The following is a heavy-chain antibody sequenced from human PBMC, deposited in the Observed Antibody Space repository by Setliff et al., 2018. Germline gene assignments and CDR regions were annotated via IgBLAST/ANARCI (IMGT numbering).Heavy chain of an antibody. J-gene: IGHJ4*02. D-gene: IGHD3-22*01. V-gene: IGHV3-7*01. CDR3: AKYYSDNSGPRGAFDY. Sequence: GGSLRLSCAASGFTFSSFWMSWVRQSPGKGLEWVANINQDGSGKYYVDSVKGRFSISRDNAKNSLYLQMNSLRAEDTAVYYCAKYYSDNSGPRGAFDYWGQGTLVTVSS. CDR1: GFTFSSFW. CDR2: INQDGSGK.